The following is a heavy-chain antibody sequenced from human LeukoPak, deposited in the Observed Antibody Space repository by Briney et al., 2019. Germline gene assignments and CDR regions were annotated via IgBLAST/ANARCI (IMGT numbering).Heavy chain of an antibody. CDR1: GFTFSSYW. D-gene: IGHD3-22*01. V-gene: IGHV3-7*01. J-gene: IGHJ4*02. Sequence: GGSLRLSCAAFGFTFSSYWMSWVRQAPGKGLEWVANIKQDGSEKYYVDSVKGRFTISRDNAKNSLYLQMNSLRAEDTAVYYCARDYYDSSGYYYGDYWGQGTLVTVSS. CDR3: ARDYYDSSGYYYGDY. CDR2: IKQDGSEK.